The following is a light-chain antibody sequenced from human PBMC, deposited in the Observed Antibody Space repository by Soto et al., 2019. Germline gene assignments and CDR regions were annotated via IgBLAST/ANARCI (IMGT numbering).Light chain of an antibody. CDR2: DAS. J-gene: IGKJ4*01. Sequence: DIVLTQSPATLSLSPGERATLSCRASQSVSSYLAWYQQKPGQAPRLLIYDASNRATGIPARFSGSGSGTDFTLTISSLEPEDFAVYYCQQRSNWPLTFGGGTKVYIK. V-gene: IGKV3-11*01. CDR1: QSVSSY. CDR3: QQRSNWPLT.